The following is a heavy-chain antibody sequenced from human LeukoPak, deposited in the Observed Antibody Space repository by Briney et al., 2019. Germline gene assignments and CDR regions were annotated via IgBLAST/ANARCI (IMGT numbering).Heavy chain of an antibody. CDR3: ASLTSSKFDY. V-gene: IGHV4-59*01. CDR2: IYYSGST. CDR1: RGSISSYY. D-gene: IGHD6-13*01. J-gene: IGHJ4*02. Sequence: SETLSLTCTVSRGSISSYYWSWIRRPPGKGLEWIGYIYYSGSTNYNPSLKSRVTISVDMSKSQFSLKLSSVTAADTAVYYCASLTSSKFDYWGQGTLVTVSS.